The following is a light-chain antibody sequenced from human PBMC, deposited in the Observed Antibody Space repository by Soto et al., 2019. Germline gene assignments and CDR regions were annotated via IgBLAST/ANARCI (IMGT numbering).Light chain of an antibody. CDR3: SSYTSSSTHVV. Sequence: QSALTQPASVSGSPGQSITISCTGTSSDVGGYNYVSWYQQLPGKAPKLMIYEVSNRPSGVSNRFSGSKSGNTASLTISGLQAEDEADYYCSSYTSSSTHVVFGGGTKLTVL. J-gene: IGLJ2*01. V-gene: IGLV2-14*01. CDR2: EVS. CDR1: SSDVGGYNY.